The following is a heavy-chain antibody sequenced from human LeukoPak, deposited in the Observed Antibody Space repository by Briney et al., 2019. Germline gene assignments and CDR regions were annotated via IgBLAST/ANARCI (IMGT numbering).Heavy chain of an antibody. V-gene: IGHV1-46*01. CDR1: GHTFTNYH. J-gene: IGHJ4*02. CDR2: VYATGGVA. Sequence: VASVKVSCKASGHTFTNYHIHRGRQAPGQGGEWMGAVYATGGVAINTQTFPVRVTVTRDTSTGTVYMELSSLRFEDTAIYYCATEAPRSYYFDYWGQGIQVTVSS. CDR3: ATEAPRSYYFDY.